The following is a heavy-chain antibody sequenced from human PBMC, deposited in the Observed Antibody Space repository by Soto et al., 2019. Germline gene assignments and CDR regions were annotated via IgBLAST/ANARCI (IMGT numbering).Heavy chain of an antibody. CDR1: GDSIISSNW. Sequence: QVQLQESGPRLVKPSGTLSLTCGVSGDSIISSNWWSWVRQPLGKGLEWIGEIYHSGSTHYNPSLKSRVTMSVDKSKNHFSLKLTSVTAADTAVYLCATGLSSSWYSHNDSWGQGTLVTVSS. CDR3: ATGLSSSWYSHNDS. J-gene: IGHJ4*02. D-gene: IGHD6-13*01. CDR2: IYHSGST. V-gene: IGHV4-4*02.